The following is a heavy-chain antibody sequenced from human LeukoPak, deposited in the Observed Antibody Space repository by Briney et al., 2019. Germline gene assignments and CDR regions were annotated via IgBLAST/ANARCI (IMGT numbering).Heavy chain of an antibody. D-gene: IGHD7-27*01. V-gene: IGHV3-48*01. CDR2: ISSDRRNI. J-gene: IGHJ4*02. CDR1: GYSFSNYG. CDR3: ARDLNWACDY. Sequence: PGGSLRLSCAASGYSFSNYGLKWVRQAPGKGLEWVSYISSDRRNIYYAGSVKGRFTISRDNAENSLYLQMNSLRAEDTAVYYCARDLNWACDYWGQGTLVTVSS.